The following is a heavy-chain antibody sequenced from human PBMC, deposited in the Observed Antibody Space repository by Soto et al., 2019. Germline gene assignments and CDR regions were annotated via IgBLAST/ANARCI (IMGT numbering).Heavy chain of an antibody. CDR3: ARDAAPTLNYPHGMDV. CDR1: GDSVSTNIAA. CDR2: TLYRSSKWYN. V-gene: IGHV6-1*01. Sequence: PSQTLSLTCASSGDSVSTNIAAWSWIRQSPSRGLEWLGRTLYRSSKWYNEYAVSVKSRMTINPDTSKNQFSLQLNSVTPEDTAVYYCARDAAPTLNYPHGMDVWGQGTAVTV. D-gene: IGHD1-7*01. J-gene: IGHJ6*02.